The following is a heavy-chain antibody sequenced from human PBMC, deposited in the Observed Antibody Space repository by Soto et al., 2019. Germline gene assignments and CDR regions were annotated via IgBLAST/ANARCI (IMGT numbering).Heavy chain of an antibody. CDR1: GFTFSSYG. J-gene: IGHJ4*02. D-gene: IGHD5-18*01. Sequence: QVQLVESGGGVVQPGRSLRLSCAASGFTFSSYGMHWVRQAPGKGLEWVAVISYDGSNKYYADSVKGRFTISRDNSKNTLYLQMTTLRAEDTAVYYGAKHSTAMTYFDYWGQGTLVTVSS. CDR2: ISYDGSNK. CDR3: AKHSTAMTYFDY. V-gene: IGHV3-30*18.